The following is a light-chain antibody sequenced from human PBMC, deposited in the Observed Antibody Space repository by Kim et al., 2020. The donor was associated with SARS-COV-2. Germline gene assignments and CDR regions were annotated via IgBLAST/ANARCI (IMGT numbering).Light chain of an antibody. J-gene: IGLJ3*02. Sequence: NFMLTQPHSVSESPGKTVTISCTRSSGSIASNYVQWYQQRPGSSPTTVIYEDNQRPSGVPDRFSGSIDSSSNSPSLAISGLKTEDEADYYCQSYDSSIRVFGGGTQLTVL. CDR1: SGSIASNY. CDR3: QSYDSSIRV. CDR2: EDN. V-gene: IGLV6-57*01.